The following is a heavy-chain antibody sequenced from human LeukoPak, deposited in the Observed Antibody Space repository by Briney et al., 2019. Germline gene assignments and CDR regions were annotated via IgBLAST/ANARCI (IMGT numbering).Heavy chain of an antibody. CDR3: ARSSSTWAECQFDF. V-gene: IGHV4-38-2*02. D-gene: IGHD6-13*01. Sequence: SETLSLICTVSGYSITTGYYWGWIRQPPGKGLEWIGSGFYSGSTYYNPSLKSRVTISVDTSKNQFSLKLRSVTAADTAVYYCARSSSTWAECQFDFWGQGTLVTVSS. J-gene: IGHJ4*02. CDR1: GYSITTGYY. CDR2: GFYSGST.